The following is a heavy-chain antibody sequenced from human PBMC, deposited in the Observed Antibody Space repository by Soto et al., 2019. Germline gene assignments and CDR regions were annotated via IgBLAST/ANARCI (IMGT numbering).Heavy chain of an antibody. J-gene: IGHJ6*03. Sequence: SVKVSCKASGGTFSSYTIIWVRQAPGQGLEWMGRIIPILGIANYAQKFQGRVTITADKSTSTAYMELSSLRSEDTAVYYCARDLVVVAATYNYYYMDVWGKGTTVTVSS. CDR1: GGTFSSYT. CDR2: IIPILGIA. CDR3: ARDLVVVAATYNYYYMDV. D-gene: IGHD2-15*01. V-gene: IGHV1-69*04.